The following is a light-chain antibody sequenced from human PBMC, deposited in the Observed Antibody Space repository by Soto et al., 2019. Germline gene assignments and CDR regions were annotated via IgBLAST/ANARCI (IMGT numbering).Light chain of an antibody. CDR1: QSVTASC. J-gene: IGKJ1*01. CDR3: QQYGRSPGT. Sequence: EIVLTQSPGTLSLSPGERATLSCRASQSVTASCLAWYQQRPGQAPRLLIYGASSRASGIPDRFSGSGSGTDFTIISSRLELEDFAVYFCQQYGRSPGTFGQGTKVEIK. CDR2: GAS. V-gene: IGKV3-20*01.